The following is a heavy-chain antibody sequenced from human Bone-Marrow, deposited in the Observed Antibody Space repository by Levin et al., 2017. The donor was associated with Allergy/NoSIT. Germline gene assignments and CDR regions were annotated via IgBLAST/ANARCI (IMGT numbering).Heavy chain of an antibody. CDR1: GSSFNTYW. D-gene: IGHD3-16*01. V-gene: IGHV5-51*01. CDR3: ARQGHDHSAFDL. CDR2: VYPGDSDT. Sequence: PWASVKVSCQGTGSSFNTYWVGWVRQMPGKGLDWMGMVYPGDSDTRYSPSVQGQVTISADKSITTAYLQWSSLRASDTAMYYCARQGHDHSAFDLWAQGTMVTVSS. J-gene: IGHJ3*01.